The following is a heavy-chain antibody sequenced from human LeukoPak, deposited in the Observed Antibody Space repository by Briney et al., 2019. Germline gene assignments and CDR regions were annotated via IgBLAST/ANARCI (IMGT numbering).Heavy chain of an antibody. J-gene: IGHJ4*02. CDR3: AKSPVSSCRGSFCYPFDY. CDR1: GFTFSSYG. Sequence: GGSLRLSCAASGFTFSSYGMHWVRQAPGKGLEWVAFIRYDGSNKYYADSVKGRFTISRDNSRNTLYLQMNTLRAEDTAVYFCAKSPVSSCRGSFCYPFDYWGQGNLVTVSS. V-gene: IGHV3-30*02. D-gene: IGHD2-15*01. CDR2: IRYDGSNK.